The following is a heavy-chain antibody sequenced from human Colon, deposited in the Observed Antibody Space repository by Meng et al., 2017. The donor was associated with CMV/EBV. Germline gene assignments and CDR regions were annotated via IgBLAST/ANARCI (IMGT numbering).Heavy chain of an antibody. CDR3: ATVVRFPVGGQYYYHGMDV. J-gene: IGHJ6*02. CDR1: GGSFSGYY. V-gene: IGHV4-34*01. CDR2: INHSGST. D-gene: IGHD3-3*01. Sequence: SETLSLTCAVYGGSFSGYYWSWIRQPPGKGLEWIGEINHSGSTNYNPSLKSRVTISVDTSKNQFSLKLSSVTAADTAVYYCATVVRFPVGGQYYYHGMDVWGQGTTVTVSS.